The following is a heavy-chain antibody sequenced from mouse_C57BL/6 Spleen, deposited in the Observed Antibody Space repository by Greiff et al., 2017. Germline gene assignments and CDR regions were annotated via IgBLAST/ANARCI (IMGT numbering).Heavy chain of an antibody. J-gene: IGHJ3*01. CDR2: IYPGDGDT. D-gene: IGHD2-4*01. Sequence: QVQLQQSGAELVKPGASVKISCKASGYAFSSYWMNWVKQRPGKGLEWIGQIYPGDGDTNYNGKFKGKAPLTADKSSSTAYMPLRSLTSEVSAVYFCARSSDYGAWFAYWGQGTLVTVSA. CDR3: ARSSDYGAWFAY. V-gene: IGHV1-80*01. CDR1: GYAFSSYW.